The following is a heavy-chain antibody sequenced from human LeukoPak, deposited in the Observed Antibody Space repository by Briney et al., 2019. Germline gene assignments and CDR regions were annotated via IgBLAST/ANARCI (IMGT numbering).Heavy chain of an antibody. J-gene: IGHJ4*02. CDR2: IFYSGST. D-gene: IGHD1-14*01. CDR3: ASRGRNSGEPHY. V-gene: IGHV4-59*08. Sequence: SETLSLTCTVSGGSITSYYWGWIRQPPGKGLGWIGYIFYSGSTNYNPSLKSRVTISVDTSKSQFPLNLSSVTAADTAMYYCASRGRNSGEPHYWGQGTLVTVSS. CDR1: GGSITSYY.